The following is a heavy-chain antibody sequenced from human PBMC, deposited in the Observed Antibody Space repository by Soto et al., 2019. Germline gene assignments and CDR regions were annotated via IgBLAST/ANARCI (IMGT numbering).Heavy chain of an antibody. V-gene: IGHV5-51*01. CDR2: IYPGDSDT. CDR1: GYSFTNYW. Sequence: PGESLKISCKGSGYSFTNYWIAWVRQMSGKGLESMGIIYPGDSDTRYNPSFQGQVTISADKSISTAYLQWSSLKASDTAIYYCARGQYGHIDYWGQGTLVTVSS. J-gene: IGHJ4*02. D-gene: IGHD4-17*01. CDR3: ARGQYGHIDY.